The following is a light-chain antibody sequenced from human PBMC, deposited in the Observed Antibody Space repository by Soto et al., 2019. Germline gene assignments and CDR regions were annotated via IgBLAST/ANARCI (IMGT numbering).Light chain of an antibody. CDR3: QQYDNLPLT. J-gene: IGKJ4*01. CDR1: QDSSNY. CDR2: DAS. Sequence: DVQMTQSPSSLSASVGDRVTITCPASQDSSNYLNWYQQKPGKATKLLIYDASNLETGVPSRFSGSGSGTDFTFTISSLQPEDIATYYCQQYDNLPLTFGGGTKVEIK. V-gene: IGKV1-33*01.